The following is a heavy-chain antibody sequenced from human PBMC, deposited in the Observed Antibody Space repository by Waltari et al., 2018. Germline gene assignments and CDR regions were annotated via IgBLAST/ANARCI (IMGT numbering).Heavy chain of an antibody. Sequence: QITLKESGPTLVKPTQTLTLTCTFSGFSLSTSGVGVGWIRQPPGKALEGRALIYENDETRYSPSLKSRLTITKDTSKNQVVLTMTNMDPVDTATYYCAHRRRGPPARYYFDYWGQGTLVTVSS. V-gene: IGHV2-5*01. CDR3: AHRRRGPPARYYFDY. CDR2: IYENDET. J-gene: IGHJ4*02. CDR1: GFSLSTSGVG. D-gene: IGHD5-12*01.